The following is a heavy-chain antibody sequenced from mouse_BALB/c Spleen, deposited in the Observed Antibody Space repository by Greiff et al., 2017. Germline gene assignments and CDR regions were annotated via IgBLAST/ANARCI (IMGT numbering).Heavy chain of an antibody. CDR2: IYPGGGYT. CDR3: AREGRDVGYAMDY. Sequence: VKLMESGAELVRPGTSVKISCKASGYTFTNYWLGWVKQRPGHGLEWIGDIYPGGGYTNYNEKFKGKATLTADTSSSTAYMQLSSLTSEDSAVYFCAREGRDVGYAMDYWGQGTSVTVSS. D-gene: IGHD3-3*01. J-gene: IGHJ4*01. V-gene: IGHV1-63*02. CDR1: GYTFTNYW.